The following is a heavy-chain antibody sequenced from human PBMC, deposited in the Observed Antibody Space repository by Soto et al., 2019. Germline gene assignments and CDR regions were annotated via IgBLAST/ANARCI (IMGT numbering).Heavy chain of an antibody. CDR1: GGSISGGVYY. V-gene: IGHV4-31*03. CDR2: IYDSGST. J-gene: IGHJ4*02. CDR3: ARGKGRSFFDY. D-gene: IGHD3-10*01. Sequence: SETLSLTCTVSGGSISGGVYYWSWVRQHPGKGLEWIGYIYDSGSTYYNSALKSRLTISIDTSKKQFSLKLSSMTAADTAVYYCARGKGRSFFDYWGQGTLVTVSS.